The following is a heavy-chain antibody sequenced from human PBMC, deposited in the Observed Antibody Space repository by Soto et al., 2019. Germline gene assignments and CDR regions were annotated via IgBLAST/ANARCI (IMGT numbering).Heavy chain of an antibody. CDR3: ARSSQSWFFDL. CDR1: GGSISSGGYY. Sequence: QVQLQESGPGLVKPSQTLSLTCTVSGGSISSGGYYWSWIRQLPGKGLEWIGYISNSGSTYYNPSLKSRVTISLDPSKNHFPLKLSSVTAADTAVYYCARSSQSWFFDLWGRGILVTVSS. CDR2: ISNSGST. J-gene: IGHJ2*01. D-gene: IGHD4-4*01. V-gene: IGHV4-31*03.